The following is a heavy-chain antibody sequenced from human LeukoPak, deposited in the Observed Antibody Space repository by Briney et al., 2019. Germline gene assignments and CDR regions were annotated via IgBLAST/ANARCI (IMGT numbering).Heavy chain of an antibody. CDR2: IHDSGRT. D-gene: IGHD5-24*01. V-gene: IGHV4-59*07. CDR1: GGSISDYY. CDR3: TTGGGWLTDY. Sequence: MASDTLSLTCTVSGGSISDYYWGWLRQPPGKGLEWIGYIHDSGRTNYNASLKGRAYISVDTSRRQFSPELTSVNAADTGIYYCTTGGGWLTDYWGQGTLVTVSS. J-gene: IGHJ4*02.